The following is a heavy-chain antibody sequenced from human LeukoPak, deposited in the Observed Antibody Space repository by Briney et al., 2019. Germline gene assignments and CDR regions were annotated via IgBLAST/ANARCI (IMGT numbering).Heavy chain of an antibody. CDR3: ASGGVGARPD. V-gene: IGHV4-59*08. J-gene: IGHJ4*02. Sequence: SETLSLTCTVSGGSISSYYWSWIRQPPGKGLEWIGYIYYSGSTNYNPSLKSRVTISVDTSKKQFSLKLTSVTAADTAVYYCASGGVGARPDWGQGTLVIVSS. D-gene: IGHD1-26*01. CDR2: IYYSGST. CDR1: GGSISSYY.